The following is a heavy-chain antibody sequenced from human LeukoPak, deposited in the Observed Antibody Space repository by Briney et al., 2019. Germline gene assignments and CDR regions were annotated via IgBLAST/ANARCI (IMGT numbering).Heavy chain of an antibody. J-gene: IGHJ6*02. CDR1: GGSVSSGTYY. Sequence: SETLSLTCTVSGGSVSSGTYYWSWIRQPPGKGLEWIGYIYYSGSTNYNPSLKSRVTISVDTSKNQFSLIVSSVTAADTAVYYCAGEGPAANYYYGMDVWGQGTTVTVSS. CDR2: IYYSGST. D-gene: IGHD2-2*01. CDR3: AGEGPAANYYYGMDV. V-gene: IGHV4-61*01.